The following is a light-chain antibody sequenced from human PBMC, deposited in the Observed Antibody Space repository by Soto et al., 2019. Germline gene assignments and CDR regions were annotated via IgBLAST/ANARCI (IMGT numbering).Light chain of an antibody. J-gene: IGKJ4*01. Sequence: DIQVTQSPSSLSASVGDRVTITCRASQSISIYLSWYQQKPGEAPKLLIYAASSLQSGVPSRFSGSGSGTDFTLTISSLQPEDFATYYCQQSYSIPLTFGGGTKVEIK. CDR1: QSISIY. CDR2: AAS. CDR3: QQSYSIPLT. V-gene: IGKV1-39*01.